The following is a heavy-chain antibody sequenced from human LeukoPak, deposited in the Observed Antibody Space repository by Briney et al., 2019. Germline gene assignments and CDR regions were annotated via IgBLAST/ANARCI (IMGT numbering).Heavy chain of an antibody. J-gene: IGHJ4*02. Sequence: ASVKVSCKASGYTFTSYYMHWVRQAPGQGLEWMGIINPSSGSTSSSQKFQGRVTMTRDTSTSTVYMELSSLRSEDTAVYYCAGTTQIRDYSSNYWGQGTLVTVSS. CDR1: GYTFTSYY. CDR3: AGTTQIRDYSSNY. V-gene: IGHV1-46*01. CDR2: INPSSGST. D-gene: IGHD4-11*01.